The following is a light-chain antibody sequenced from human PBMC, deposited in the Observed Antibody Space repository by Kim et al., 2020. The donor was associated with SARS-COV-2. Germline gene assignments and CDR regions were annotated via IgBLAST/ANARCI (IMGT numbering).Light chain of an antibody. CDR1: SSDVGGYNF. V-gene: IGLV2-23*02. CDR2: EVS. CDR3: CSYTSSSTWV. J-gene: IGLJ3*02. Sequence: GQAITNSCTGTSSDVGGYNFVSWYQQRPGKAPKLFIYEVSKRPSGLSNRVSGSKTGNTASLPISGLQAEDEADYYCCSYTSSSTWVFGGGTQLTVL.